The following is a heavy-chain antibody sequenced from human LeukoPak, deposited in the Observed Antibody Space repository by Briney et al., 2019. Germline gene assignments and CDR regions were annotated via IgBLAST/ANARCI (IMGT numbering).Heavy chain of an antibody. V-gene: IGHV4-59*12. CDR3: AIRFGRLGAGGTPFDS. D-gene: IGHD3-10*01. CDR2: IYYSGST. J-gene: IGHJ4*02. CDR1: GGSISTYY. Sequence: PSETLSLTCTDPGGSISTYYWSWIRHPPRKGLEWIGYIYYSGSTNNNPSLKSRVIISVDTSNHKIPLSLSSVTAAATALSYCAIRFGRLGAGGTPFDSWGQGTLVSVSS.